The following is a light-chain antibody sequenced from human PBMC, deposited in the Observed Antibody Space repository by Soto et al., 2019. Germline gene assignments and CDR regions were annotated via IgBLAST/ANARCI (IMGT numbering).Light chain of an antibody. Sequence: DIQMTQSPSTVSASVGDRVTITCRASQIINGWLAWYQQKPGKAPKLLIYAASNLLSGVPSRFSGSGSGTVFTLPIFSVQPDDSATYYCQHYNSNPWTFGQGTMVEVK. V-gene: IGKV1-5*01. CDR2: AAS. CDR1: QIINGW. J-gene: IGKJ1*01. CDR3: QHYNSNPWT.